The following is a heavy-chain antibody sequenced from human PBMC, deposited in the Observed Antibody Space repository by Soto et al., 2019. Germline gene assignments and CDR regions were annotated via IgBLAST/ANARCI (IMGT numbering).Heavy chain of an antibody. V-gene: IGHV3-30*18. J-gene: IGHJ4*02. D-gene: IGHD6-19*01. CDR1: GFTFNSYG. CDR3: AKEIIAVSGPWDFDN. Sequence: QVQLVESGGGVVQPGRSLTLSCVASGFTFNSYGMSWVRQAPGKGLEWVAIISYDGSLKYYGDSVKGRFTISRDNSRNTLYLQMNSLRAEDTAMYYCAKEIIAVSGPWDFDNWGRGTLVTVSS. CDR2: ISYDGSLK.